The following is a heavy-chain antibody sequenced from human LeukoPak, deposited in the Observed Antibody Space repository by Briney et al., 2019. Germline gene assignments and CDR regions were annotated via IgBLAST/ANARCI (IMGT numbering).Heavy chain of an antibody. D-gene: IGHD3-10*01. V-gene: IGHV1-69*04. CDR2: IIPILGIA. J-gene: IGHJ4*02. CDR3: ARSVQGPYYGSGSYYYKHY. Sequence: SVKVSCKASGGTFSSYAISWVRQAPGQGLEWMGRIIPILGIANYAQKFQGRVTITADKSTSPAYMELSSLRSEDTAVYYCARSVQGPYYGSGSYYYKHYWGQGTLVTVSS. CDR1: GGTFSSYA.